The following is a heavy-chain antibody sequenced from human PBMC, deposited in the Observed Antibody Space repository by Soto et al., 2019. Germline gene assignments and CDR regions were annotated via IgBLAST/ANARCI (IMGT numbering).Heavy chain of an antibody. CDR1: GYNFAGYW. CDR2: IYPSDSDT. V-gene: IGHV5-51*01. Sequence: HGESLKISCKGSGYNFAGYWIAWVRQMPGKGLELMGIIYPSDSDTRYRPSFQGHVTISADKSISTAYLQWSSLKASDTAMYYCARQRYYYDSSGYHDAFDIWGQGTMVTVSS. J-gene: IGHJ3*02. D-gene: IGHD3-22*01. CDR3: ARQRYYYDSSGYHDAFDI.